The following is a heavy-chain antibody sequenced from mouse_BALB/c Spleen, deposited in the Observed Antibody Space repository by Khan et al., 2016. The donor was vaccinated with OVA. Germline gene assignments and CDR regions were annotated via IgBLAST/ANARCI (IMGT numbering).Heavy chain of an antibody. CDR2: INTYTGEP. CDR3: ARVGNYWYFDV. CDR1: GYTFTNYG. V-gene: IGHV9-3-1*01. J-gene: IGHJ1*01. Sequence: QIQLVQSGPELMKPGETVKISCKASGYTFTNYGINWVKQAPGKGLKWMGWINTYTGEPTYADDFKGRFAFSLETSASTAYLQIKNLQKEDTATYFCARVGNYWYFDVWGAGTTVTVSS. D-gene: IGHD2-1*01.